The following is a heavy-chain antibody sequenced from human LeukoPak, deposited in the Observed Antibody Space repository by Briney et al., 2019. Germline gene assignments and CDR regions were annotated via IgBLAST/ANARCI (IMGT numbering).Heavy chain of an antibody. CDR1: GGSISCYY. Sequence: SETLSLTCTVSGGSISCYYWSWIRQPPGKGLEWIGYIYYSGSTNYNPSLKSRVTISVDTSKNQFSLKLSSVTAADTAVYYCAREPDYYYGMDVWGKGTTVTVSS. J-gene: IGHJ6*04. V-gene: IGHV4-59*01. CDR2: IYYSGST. CDR3: AREPDYYYGMDV.